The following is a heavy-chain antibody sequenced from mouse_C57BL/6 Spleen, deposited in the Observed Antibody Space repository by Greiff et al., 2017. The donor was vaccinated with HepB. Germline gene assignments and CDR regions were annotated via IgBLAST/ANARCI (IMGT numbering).Heavy chain of an antibody. D-gene: IGHD2-4*01. CDR3: ARDYDYDHWYFDV. CDR1: GFTFSDYG. V-gene: IGHV5-17*01. CDR2: ISSGSSTI. J-gene: IGHJ1*03. Sequence: EVQRVESGGGLVKPGGSLKLSCAASGFTFSDYGMHWVRQAPEKGLEWVAYISSGSSTIYYADTVKGRFTISRDNAKNTLFLQMTSLRSEDTAMYYCARDYDYDHWYFDVWGTGTTVTVSS.